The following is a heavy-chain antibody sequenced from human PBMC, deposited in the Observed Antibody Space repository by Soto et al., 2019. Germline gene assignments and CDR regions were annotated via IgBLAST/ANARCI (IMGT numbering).Heavy chain of an antibody. J-gene: IGHJ4*02. Sequence: QVVLLQSGAEVKEPGSSVRVSCEVSGSTFINFAFSWVRQAPGHGPEWMGGIVVISNTADYSQRFQDRVTITADTSTNTLYMELGSLTFEDTAVYYCARAIKRWEVHYYFDYWGQGTLVTVSS. CDR2: IVVISNTA. V-gene: IGHV1-69*06. CDR1: GSTFINFA. D-gene: IGHD1-26*01. CDR3: ARAIKRWEVHYYFDY.